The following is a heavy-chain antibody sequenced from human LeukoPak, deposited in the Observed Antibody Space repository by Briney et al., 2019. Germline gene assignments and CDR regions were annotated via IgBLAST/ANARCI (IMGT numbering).Heavy chain of an antibody. CDR2: MHHSGTT. D-gene: IGHD3-16*01. V-gene: IGHV4-38-2*01. CDR1: GFSISNGFS. Sequence: SETLSLTCAVSGFSISNGFSWDWIRQPPGKGLEWIGSMHHSGTTSYNPSLKSRVVISADTSKNLFSLKVTSVIAADTALYYCARFDYVWGSSGMYGMDAFDIWGQGTLVTVS. J-gene: IGHJ3*02. CDR3: ARFDYVWGSSGMYGMDAFDI.